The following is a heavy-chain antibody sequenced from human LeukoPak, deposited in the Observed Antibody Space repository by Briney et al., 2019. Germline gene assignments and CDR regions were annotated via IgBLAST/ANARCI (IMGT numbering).Heavy chain of an antibody. J-gene: IGHJ4*02. CDR1: GGSISSYY. V-gene: IGHV4-34*01. CDR3: ARGIVLKLYAVLDS. CDR2: IKHGGGT. Sequence: SETLSLTCTVSGGSISSYYWTWIRQPPGKGPEWIGEIKHGGGTNYNPSLKSRVTISLDTSKNQFSLHLKSVTAADTAVYYCARGIVLKLYAVLDSWGQGTLVTVSS. D-gene: IGHD2-8*01.